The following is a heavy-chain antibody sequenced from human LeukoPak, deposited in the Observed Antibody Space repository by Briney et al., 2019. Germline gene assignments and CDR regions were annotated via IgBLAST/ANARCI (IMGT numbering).Heavy chain of an antibody. J-gene: IGHJ5*02. CDR1: GFTFSSYA. V-gene: IGHV3-23*01. D-gene: IGHD3-16*01. CDR3: AKDLNVWGSGWFDP. Sequence: GGSLRLSCAASGFTFSSYAMSWVRLAPGKGLEWVSAISGSGGSTYYADSVKGRFTISRDNSKNTLYLQMNSLRAEDTAVYYCAKDLNVWGSGWFDPWGQGTLVTVSS. CDR2: ISGSGGST.